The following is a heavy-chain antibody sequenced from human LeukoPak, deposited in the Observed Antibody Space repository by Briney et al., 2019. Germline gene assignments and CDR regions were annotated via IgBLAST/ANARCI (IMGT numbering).Heavy chain of an antibody. J-gene: IGHJ6*02. CDR2: IIPIFGTA. V-gene: IGHV1-69*13. D-gene: IGHD3-3*01. CDR1: GGTFISYA. CDR3: ARVGTITIFGVVYYYYGMDV. Sequence: SVKVSCKASGGTFISYAISWVRQAPGQGLEWMGGIIPIFGTANYAQKFQGRVTITADESTSTAYMELSSLRSEDTAVYYCARVGTITIFGVVYYYYGMDVWGQGTTVTVSS.